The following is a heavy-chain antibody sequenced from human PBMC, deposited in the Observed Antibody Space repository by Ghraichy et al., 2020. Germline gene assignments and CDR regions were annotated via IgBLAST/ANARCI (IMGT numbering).Heavy chain of an antibody. V-gene: IGHV3-21*01. Sequence: GESLNISCAASGFTFSTYTMNWVRQAPGKGLEWVSSISGSSSYIFYADSVKGRFTISRDNAKNSLYLQMNSLRAEDTAVYYCARDERWFYYDSSGSDYYYAMDVWGQGTTVTVSS. CDR3: ARDERWFYYDSSGSDYYYAMDV. J-gene: IGHJ6*02. CDR1: GFTFSTYT. CDR2: ISGSSSYI. D-gene: IGHD3-22*01.